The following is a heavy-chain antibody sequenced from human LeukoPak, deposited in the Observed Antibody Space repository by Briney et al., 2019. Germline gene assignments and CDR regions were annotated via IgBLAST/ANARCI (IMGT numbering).Heavy chain of an antibody. J-gene: IGHJ6*02. Sequence: SETLSLTCTVSGGSISSSYWSWIRQPPGKGLEWIASIYDSETTKYNPSLRSRATISSDTSKNQFSLKLSSVTAADTAVYYCARHDYYYDSSGPVYYGMDVWGQGTTVTVSS. D-gene: IGHD3-22*01. CDR3: ARHDYYYDSSGPVYYGMDV. CDR2: IYDSETT. V-gene: IGHV4-59*08. CDR1: GGSISSSY.